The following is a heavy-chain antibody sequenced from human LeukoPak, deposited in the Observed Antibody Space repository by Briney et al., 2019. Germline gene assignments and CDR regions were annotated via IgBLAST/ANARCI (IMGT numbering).Heavy chain of an antibody. V-gene: IGHV3-21*03. CDR1: GFTFSSYS. D-gene: IGHD3-22*01. J-gene: IGHJ4*02. CDR3: ARDRLKNYYDSSDFDY. CDR2: ISSSSSYI. Sequence: GGSLRPSCAASGFTFSSYSMNWVRQAPGKGLEWVSSISSSSSYIYYAGSVKGRFTISRDNAKNSLYLQMNSLRAEDTAVYYCARDRLKNYYDSSDFDYWGQGTLVTVSS.